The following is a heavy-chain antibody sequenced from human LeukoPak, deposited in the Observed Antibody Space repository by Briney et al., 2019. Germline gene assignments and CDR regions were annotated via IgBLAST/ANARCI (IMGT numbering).Heavy chain of an antibody. CDR1: GFTFSSYA. CDR2: ISYDGSNK. D-gene: IGHD6-13*01. Sequence: GRSLRLSCAASGFTFSSYAMHWVRQAPGKGLEWVAVISYDGSNKYYADSVKGRFTISRDNSKNTLYLQMNSLRAEDTALYYCARDFGGLAAAGSFDYWGQGTLVTVSS. J-gene: IGHJ4*02. V-gene: IGHV3-30*04. CDR3: ARDFGGLAAAGSFDY.